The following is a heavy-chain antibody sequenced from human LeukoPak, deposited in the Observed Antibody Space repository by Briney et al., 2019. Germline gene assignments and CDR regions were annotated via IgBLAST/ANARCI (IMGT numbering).Heavy chain of an antibody. D-gene: IGHD3-22*01. J-gene: IGHJ6*03. V-gene: IGHV4-39*07. CDR3: ARVGSSGYYPYYYYMDV. CDR2: IYYTGSS. CDR1: GGSIRSSDDY. Sequence: SETLSLTCSVSGGSIRSSDDYWGFIRQTPGKGLEWMGSIYYTGSSHYNPSLKSRATISVDTSKNQFSLKLSSVTAADTAVYYCARVGSSGYYPYYYYMDVWGKGTTVTISS.